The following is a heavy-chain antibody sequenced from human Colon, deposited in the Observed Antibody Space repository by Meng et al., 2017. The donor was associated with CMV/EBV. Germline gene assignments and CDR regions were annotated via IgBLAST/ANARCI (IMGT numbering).Heavy chain of an antibody. J-gene: IGHJ4*02. D-gene: IGHD3-9*01. Sequence: QLGGVGGGVVQPGGSLTLSCEVSGFIFSNYWMHWVRQAPGKGLVWISRIKNDGSTTGYADSVKGRFTISRDNAKNTLYLQMNSLRAEDTAMYYCARDIFWGQSDYWGQGTLVTVSS. V-gene: IGHV3-74*01. CDR1: GFIFSNYW. CDR2: IKNDGSTT. CDR3: ARDIFWGQSDY.